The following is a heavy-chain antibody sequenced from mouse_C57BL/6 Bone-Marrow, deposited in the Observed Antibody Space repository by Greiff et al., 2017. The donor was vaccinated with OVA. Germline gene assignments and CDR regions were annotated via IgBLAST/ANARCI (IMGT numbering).Heavy chain of an antibody. CDR1: GYTFTSYW. CDR3: ARGSNYSFAY. J-gene: IGHJ3*01. CDR2: IDPSDSYT. Sequence: VQLQQPGAELVKPGASVKLSCKASGYTFTSYWMQWVKQRPGQGLEWIGEIDPSDSYTNYTQKFKGKATLTVDTSSSTAYMQLSSLTSEDSAVYYCARGSNYSFAYWGQGTLVTVSA. D-gene: IGHD2-5*01. V-gene: IGHV1-50*01.